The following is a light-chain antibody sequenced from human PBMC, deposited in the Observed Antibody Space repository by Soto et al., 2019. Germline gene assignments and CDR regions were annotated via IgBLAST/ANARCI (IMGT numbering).Light chain of an antibody. CDR1: QSVNNY. Sequence: EIVVTQSPATLSVSPGERATLSCRASQSVNNYLAWYQQRPGQAPRLLIYDASNRATGIPARFSGSGSGTDFTLTISSLEPEDFAVYYCQHRNNRPFSSGPGTKVDIK. J-gene: IGKJ3*01. CDR3: QHRNNRPFS. V-gene: IGKV3-11*01. CDR2: DAS.